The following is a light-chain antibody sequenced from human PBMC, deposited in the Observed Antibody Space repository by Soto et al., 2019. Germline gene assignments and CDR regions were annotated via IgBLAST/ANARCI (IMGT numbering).Light chain of an antibody. V-gene: IGKV1-5*01. CDR1: QSISNW. Sequence: DIQMAQSPSTLSASVGDRVTITCRASQSISNWLAWYQQKPGKAPKLLIFDASNLKSGVSSRFSGSGSGTEFTLTISRLQPDDVATYYCLQYSSHSWTFGQGTKVDIK. CDR2: DAS. J-gene: IGKJ1*01. CDR3: LQYSSHSWT.